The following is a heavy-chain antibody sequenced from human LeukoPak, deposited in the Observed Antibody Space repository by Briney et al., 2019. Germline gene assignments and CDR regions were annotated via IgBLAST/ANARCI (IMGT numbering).Heavy chain of an antibody. CDR1: GGSISGYY. V-gene: IGHV4-59*01. Sequence: SETLSLTCTVSGGSISGYYWSWIRQPPGKGLEWIGYIYYSGSTNSNPSLKSRVTISEDTSKNQFSLNLTSVTAADTAVYYCAKPRPSYSSSWYDHWGQGTLVTVSS. CDR2: IYYSGST. CDR3: AKPRPSYSSSWYDH. D-gene: IGHD6-13*01. J-gene: IGHJ5*02.